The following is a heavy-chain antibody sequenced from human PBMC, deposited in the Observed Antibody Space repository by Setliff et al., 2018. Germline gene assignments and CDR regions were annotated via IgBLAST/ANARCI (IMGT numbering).Heavy chain of an antibody. CDR2: IYYTGST. Sequence: SETLSLTCNVSGDSITSTSHFWAWIRQSPGKGLEWIADIYYTGSTNYNPSLKSRVTMSADTSNNQFSLNLRSVTAADTAVYYCARHKVIKKEFIRLTWFDPWGQGTLVTVSS. J-gene: IGHJ5*02. CDR3: ARHKVIKKEFIRLTWFDP. D-gene: IGHD3-10*01. V-gene: IGHV4-61*05. CDR1: GDSITSTSHF.